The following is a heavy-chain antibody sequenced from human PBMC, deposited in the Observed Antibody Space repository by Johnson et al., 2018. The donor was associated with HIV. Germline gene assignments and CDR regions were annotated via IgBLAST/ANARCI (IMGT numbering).Heavy chain of an antibody. CDR2: ISSGGRTI. V-gene: IGHV3-11*04. D-gene: IGHD4-17*01. J-gene: IGHJ3*02. CDR1: EFTFANYA. CDR3: ARVLGDYAYHI. Sequence: QVQLVESGGGLVKPGGSLRLSCAASEFTFANYAMSWVRQAPGKGLEWVSYISSGGRTIYYADSVKGRFTISRDNAKNSLYLQMNSLRVEDTAVYYCARVLGDYAYHIWGQGTMVTVSS.